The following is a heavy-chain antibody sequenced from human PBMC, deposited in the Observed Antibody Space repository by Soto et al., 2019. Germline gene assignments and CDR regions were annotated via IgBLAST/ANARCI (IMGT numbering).Heavy chain of an antibody. D-gene: IGHD5-18*01. CDR2: MNPNSGDI. J-gene: IGHJ4*02. V-gene: IGHV1-8*01. CDR3: ARAAPVDTDH. CDR1: GYTFTNYD. Sequence: ASVKVSCKASGYTFTNYDINWVRQATGQGLEWMGWMNPNSGDIGYAQKFQGRVTMTRNTSISTAYMELSSLRSEDTAVYYCARAAPVDTDHWGQGTLVTVSS.